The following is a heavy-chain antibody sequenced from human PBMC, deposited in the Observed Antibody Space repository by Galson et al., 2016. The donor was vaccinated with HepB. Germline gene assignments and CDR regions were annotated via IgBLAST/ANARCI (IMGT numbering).Heavy chain of an antibody. D-gene: IGHD3-10*01. CDR1: GLPFSATG. Sequence: SLRLSCAASGLPFSATGFHWVRQAPGKGLEWVSLIYSGGDTYYADSVKGRFTLFRDNSKNTLFLQMNSLRAEDTAMYYCANQNYNSGADYWGQGTLVTVSS. CDR3: ANQNYNSGADY. V-gene: IGHV3-53*01. CDR2: IYSGGDT. J-gene: IGHJ4*02.